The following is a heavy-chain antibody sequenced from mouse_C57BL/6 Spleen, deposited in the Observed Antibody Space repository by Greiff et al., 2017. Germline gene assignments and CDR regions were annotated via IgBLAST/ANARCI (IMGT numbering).Heavy chain of an antibody. CDR3: ARSSSEAMDY. J-gene: IGHJ4*01. CDR2: INPNNGGT. D-gene: IGHD3-2*02. CDR1: GYTFTDYY. V-gene: IGHV1-26*01. Sequence: EVQLQQSGPELVKPGASVKISCKASGYTFTDYYMNWVKQSHGKSLEWIGDINPNNGGTSYNQKFKGKATLTVDKSSSTAYMELRSLTSEDSAVYYCARSSSEAMDYWVQGTSVTVSS.